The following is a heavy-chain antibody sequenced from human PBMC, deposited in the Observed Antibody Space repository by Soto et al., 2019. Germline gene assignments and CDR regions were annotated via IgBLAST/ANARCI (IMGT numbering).Heavy chain of an antibody. Sequence: GGSLRLSCAASGFTFSSYAMHWVRQAPGKGLEWVAVISYDGSNKYYADSVKGRFTISRDSSKNTLYLQMNSLRAEHTAVYYCARDGSYYYGSGSYYPRGYYGMDVWGQGTTVTVSS. D-gene: IGHD3-10*01. V-gene: IGHV3-30-3*01. CDR3: ARDGSYYYGSGSYYPRGYYGMDV. CDR2: ISYDGSNK. CDR1: GFTFSSYA. J-gene: IGHJ6*02.